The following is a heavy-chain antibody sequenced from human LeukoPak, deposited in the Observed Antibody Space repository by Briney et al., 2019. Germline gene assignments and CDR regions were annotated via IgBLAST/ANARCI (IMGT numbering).Heavy chain of an antibody. CDR3: ARDRKIFGVVIINNWFDP. V-gene: IGHV1-18*01. CDR2: ISAYNGNT. Sequence: ASVKVFCKASGYTFTSYGISWVRQAPGQGLEWMGWISAYNGNTNYAQKLQGRVTMTTDTSTSTAYMELGSLRSDDTAVYYCARDRKIFGVVIINNWFDPWGQGTLVTVSS. D-gene: IGHD3-3*01. CDR1: GYTFTSYG. J-gene: IGHJ5*02.